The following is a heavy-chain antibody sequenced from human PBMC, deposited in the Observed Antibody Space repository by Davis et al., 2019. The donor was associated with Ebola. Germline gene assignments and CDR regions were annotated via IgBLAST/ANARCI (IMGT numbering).Heavy chain of an antibody. CDR3: ARFPVLYYYYYGMDV. CDR1: GGSFSGYY. Sequence: SETLSPTCAVYGGSFSGYYCSWIRQPPGKGLEWIGEINHSGSTNYNPSLKSRVTISVDTSKNQFSLKLSSVTAADTAVYYCARFPVLYYYYYGMDVWGQGTTVTVSS. J-gene: IGHJ6*02. D-gene: IGHD6-6*01. CDR2: INHSGST. V-gene: IGHV4-34*01.